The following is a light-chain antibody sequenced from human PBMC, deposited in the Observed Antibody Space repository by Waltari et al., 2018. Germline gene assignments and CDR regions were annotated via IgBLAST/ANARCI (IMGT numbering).Light chain of an antibody. V-gene: IGLV2-23*02. CDR2: EVT. Sequence: QSALTQPASVSGSPGQSITISCTGTSHDVGNYDLVSWYQQHPGKAPKLIIYEVTKRPSGFSNRFSGSKSGNTASLTISGLHTEDEWDYYCCSYSGDLSFGVVFGGGTKLTVL. J-gene: IGLJ2*01. CDR3: CSYSGDLSFGVV. CDR1: SHDVGNYDL.